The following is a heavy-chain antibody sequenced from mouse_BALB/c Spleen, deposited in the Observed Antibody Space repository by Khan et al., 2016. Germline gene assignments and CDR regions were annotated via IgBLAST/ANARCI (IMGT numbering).Heavy chain of an antibody. D-gene: IGHD2-3*01. Sequence: EVQLLETGGGLVKPGGSRGLSCEGSGFTFSGFWMSWVRQTPGKTLEWIGDINSDGSAINYAQSIKDRSTIFRDNDKSTLYMQMSNVRSEDTATYFCMRYDGYYWYFDVWGAGTTVTVSS. V-gene: IGHV11-2*02. CDR3: MRYDGYYWYFDV. J-gene: IGHJ1*01. CDR2: INSDGSAI. CDR1: GFTFSGFW.